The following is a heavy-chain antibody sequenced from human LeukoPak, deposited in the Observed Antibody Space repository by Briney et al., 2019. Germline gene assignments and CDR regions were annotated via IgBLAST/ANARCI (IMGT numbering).Heavy chain of an antibody. D-gene: IGHD1-1*01. V-gene: IGHV3-7*01. CDR2: IKEDGTEK. J-gene: IGHJ4*02. CDR3: VRESRPGGAMGLYHNLDY. CDR1: GFTFSDFW. Sequence: PGGSLRLSCAGSGFTFSDFWMTWVRQTPGKGLEWVANIKEDGTEKNLVDSVKGRFTISRDNTKNLLFLEMNNLSGDDTVIYYCVRESRPGGAMGLYHNLDYWGQGALVAVSS.